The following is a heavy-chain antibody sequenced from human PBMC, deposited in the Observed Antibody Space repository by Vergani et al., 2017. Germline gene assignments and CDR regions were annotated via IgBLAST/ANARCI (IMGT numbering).Heavy chain of an antibody. CDR2: ISYDGSNK. J-gene: IGHJ6*03. D-gene: IGHD3-3*01. CDR3: ARDPYYDFWSGYYTAGRDYYYMDV. CDR1: GFTFSSYA. Sequence: QVQLVESGGGVVQPGRSLRLSCAASGFTFSSYAMHWVRQAPGKGLEWVAVISYDGSNKYYADSVKGRFTISRDNSKNTLYLQMNSLRAEDTAVYYCARDPYYDFWSGYYTAGRDYYYMDVWGKGP. V-gene: IGHV3-30*01.